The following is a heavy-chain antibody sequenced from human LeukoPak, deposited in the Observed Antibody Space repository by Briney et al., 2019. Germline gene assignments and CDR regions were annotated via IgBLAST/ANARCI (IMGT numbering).Heavy chain of an antibody. CDR2: INPNSGGT. CDR1: GYTFTGYY. CDR3: AREVGGWLSPLVAYYGMDV. Sequence: ASVKVSCKASGYTFTGYYMHWVRQAPGQRLEWMGWINPNSGGTNYAQKFQGRVTMTRDTSISTAYMELSRLRSDDTAVYYCAREVGGWLSPLVAYYGMDVWGQGTTVTVSS. J-gene: IGHJ6*02. V-gene: IGHV1-2*02. D-gene: IGHD5-12*01.